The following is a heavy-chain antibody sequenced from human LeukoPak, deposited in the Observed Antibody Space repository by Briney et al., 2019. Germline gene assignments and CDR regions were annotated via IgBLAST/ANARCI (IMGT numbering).Heavy chain of an antibody. V-gene: IGHV3-30*02. Sequence: GGSLRLSCAASGFTFSSYVMHWVRQAPGKGLEWVAFIWYDGSNKYYADSVKGRFTISRDNSKNTLYLQMNSLRAEDTAVYYCAKDFYGDYARTLDYWGQGTLVTVSS. CDR3: AKDFYGDYARTLDY. J-gene: IGHJ4*02. CDR1: GFTFSSYV. D-gene: IGHD4-17*01. CDR2: IWYDGSNK.